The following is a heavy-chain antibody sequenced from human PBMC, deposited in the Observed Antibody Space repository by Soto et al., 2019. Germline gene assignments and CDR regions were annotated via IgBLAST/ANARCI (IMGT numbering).Heavy chain of an antibody. Sequence: PGGSLRLSCVASGFTLSKYGMHWVRQAPGKGLEWVAVGWSDENTKYYADSLKGRFTISRDNSKSTVYLQINSLKVEDTAVYYCARELQAPDYGSSLPGGFYYYGLDLWGQGTTVTVSS. V-gene: IGHV3-33*08. J-gene: IGHJ6*02. CDR2: GWSDENTK. CDR3: ARELQAPDYGSSLPGGFYYYGLDL. CDR1: GFTLSKYG. D-gene: IGHD6-6*01.